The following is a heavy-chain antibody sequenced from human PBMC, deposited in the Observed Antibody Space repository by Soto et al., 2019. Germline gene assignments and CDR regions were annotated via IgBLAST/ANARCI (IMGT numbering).Heavy chain of an antibody. V-gene: IGHV4-39*01. CDR2: VSYSGST. J-gene: IGHJ4*02. CDR3: ARQEPYGDYDY. D-gene: IGHD4-17*01. Sequence: PSETLSLTCTVSGDSITSSNYYWGWIRQSPGKGLEWIGIVSYSGSTYLNPSLKSRVTISADTSKNQFSLKLSSVTAADTAVYYCARQEPYGDYDYWGQGTLVTVSS. CDR1: GDSITSSNYY.